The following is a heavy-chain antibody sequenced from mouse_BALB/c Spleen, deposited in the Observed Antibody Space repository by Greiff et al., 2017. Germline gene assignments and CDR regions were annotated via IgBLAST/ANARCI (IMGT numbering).Heavy chain of an antibody. Sequence: EVMLVESGGGLVKPGGSLKLSCAASGFTFSSYAMSWVRQTPEKRLEWVASISSGGSTYYPDSVKGRFTISRDNARNILYLQMSSLRSEDTAMYYCAREITTVVPYYAMDYWGQGTSVTVSS. V-gene: IGHV5-6-5*01. J-gene: IGHJ4*01. CDR3: AREITTVVPYYAMDY. D-gene: IGHD1-1*01. CDR1: GFTFSSYA. CDR2: ISSGGST.